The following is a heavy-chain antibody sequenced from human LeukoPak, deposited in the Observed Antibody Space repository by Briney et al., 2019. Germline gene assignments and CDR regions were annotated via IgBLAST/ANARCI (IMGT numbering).Heavy chain of an antibody. CDR2: INTDSGNP. J-gene: IGHJ3*02. V-gene: IGHV7-4-1*02. Sequence: ASVKVSCKASGYSFNSQGMNWVRQAPGQGLEWMGWINTDSGNPTYAQGCTGQFVFSLDSSVSTAYLQISNLMPEDTAKYYCAREILRFDIWGQGTMVIVSS. CDR3: AREILRFDI. CDR1: GYSFNSQG.